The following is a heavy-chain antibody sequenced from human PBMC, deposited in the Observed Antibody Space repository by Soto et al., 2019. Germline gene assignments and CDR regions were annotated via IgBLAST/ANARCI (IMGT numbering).Heavy chain of an antibody. Sequence: PSETLSLTCAVSGGSISSSNWWSWVRQPPGKGLEWIGEIYHNGSTNYNPSLKSRVTISVDKSKNQFSLKLSSVTAADTAVYYCARDSTYYYGSGRDSYYYYGMDVWGQGTTVTVSS. J-gene: IGHJ6*02. V-gene: IGHV4-4*02. CDR1: GGSISSSNW. D-gene: IGHD3-10*01. CDR3: ARDSTYYYGSGRDSYYYYGMDV. CDR2: IYHNGST.